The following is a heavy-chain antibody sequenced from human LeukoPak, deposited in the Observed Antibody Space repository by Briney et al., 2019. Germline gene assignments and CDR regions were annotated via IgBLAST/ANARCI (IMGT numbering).Heavy chain of an antibody. CDR1: GFTFSSYS. Sequence: GGSLRLSCAASGFTFSSYSMNWVRQAPGKGLEWVSSISSSSSYIYYADSVKGRFTISRDNAKNSLYLQMNSLRAEDTAVYYCAGDKLMGDSYFVYWGQGTLVTVSS. CDR2: ISSSSSYI. J-gene: IGHJ4*02. D-gene: IGHD2-21*02. CDR3: AGDKLMGDSYFVY. V-gene: IGHV3-21*01.